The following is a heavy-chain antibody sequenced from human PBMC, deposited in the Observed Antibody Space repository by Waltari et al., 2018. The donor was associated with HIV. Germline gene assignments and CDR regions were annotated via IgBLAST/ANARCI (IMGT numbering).Heavy chain of an antibody. D-gene: IGHD3-9*01. J-gene: IGHJ4*02. CDR2: IKAKTDGGTT. Sequence: EVHLVESGGGLVKPGESLRLSCVASGFTFNNAWMNWVRQAPGKGLEWIGHIKAKTDGGTTDYAAPVEGRFTISRDDSKSTVFLQMSSLKTEDSALYYCTTLTPFRGGLVYWGQGALVTVSS. CDR1: GFTFNNAW. CDR3: TTLTPFRGGLVY. V-gene: IGHV3-15*01.